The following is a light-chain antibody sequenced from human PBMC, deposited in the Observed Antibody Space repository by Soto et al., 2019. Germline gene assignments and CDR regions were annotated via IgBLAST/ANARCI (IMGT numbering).Light chain of an antibody. Sequence: EIVLTQFPGTLSLSPGERATLSCRASQSVGRNYVAWYQQKPGQAPRVIIYAASNRASGIPDRFSGSGSGSDFTLHISRLEPEDFAVYYCQQYGTSPWAFGQGTKVEIK. CDR2: AAS. CDR1: QSVGRNY. J-gene: IGKJ1*01. CDR3: QQYGTSPWA. V-gene: IGKV3-20*01.